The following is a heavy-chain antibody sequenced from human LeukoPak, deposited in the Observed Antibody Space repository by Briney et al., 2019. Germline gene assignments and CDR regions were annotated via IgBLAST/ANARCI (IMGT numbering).Heavy chain of an antibody. J-gene: IGHJ4*02. D-gene: IGHD3-22*01. CDR3: ARGRDYYDSSALSY. V-gene: IGHV4-34*01. CDR2: INHSGST. Sequence: PSETLSLTCAVYGGSFSGYYWSWIRQPPGKGLEWIGEINHSGSTNYNPSLKSRVTISVDTSKNQFSLKLSSVTAADPAVYYCARGRDYYDSSALSYWGQGPLVTVSS. CDR1: GGSFSGYY.